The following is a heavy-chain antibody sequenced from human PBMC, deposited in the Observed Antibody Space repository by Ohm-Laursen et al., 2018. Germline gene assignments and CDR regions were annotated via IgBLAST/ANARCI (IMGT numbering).Heavy chain of an antibody. CDR2: MSPNNGFT. CDR1: GYTFTSYD. CDR3: ARGSSRAY. V-gene: IGHV1-8*01. D-gene: IGHD6-6*01. J-gene: IGHJ4*02. Sequence: GASVKVSCKVSGYTFTSYDINWVRQAAGQGLEWMGWMSPNNGFTGYAQQFQGRVTMTTNTSTNTAYMELSSLRSEDTAVYYCARGSSRAYWGQGTLVTVSS.